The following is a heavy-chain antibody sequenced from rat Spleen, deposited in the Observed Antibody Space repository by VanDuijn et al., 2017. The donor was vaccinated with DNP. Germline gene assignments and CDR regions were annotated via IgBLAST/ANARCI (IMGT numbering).Heavy chain of an antibody. CDR2: ITDGGGST. CDR3: TTDVAAIPYYFDY. D-gene: IGHD1-2*01. J-gene: IGHJ2*01. Sequence: EVQVVESGGGLVQPGRSLKLSCAVSGFTFSNYDMAWVRQAPTKGLEWVASITDGGGSTYYRDSVKGRFTISRDNAKSTLYLQMDSLRSEDTATYYCTTDVAAIPYYFDYWGQGVMVTVSS. V-gene: IGHV5-27*01. CDR1: GFTFSNYD.